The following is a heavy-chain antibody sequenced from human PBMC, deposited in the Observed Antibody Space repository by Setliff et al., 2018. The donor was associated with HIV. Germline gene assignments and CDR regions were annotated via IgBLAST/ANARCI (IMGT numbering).Heavy chain of an antibody. V-gene: IGHV1-2*02. Sequence: ASVKVSCKASGYTFNGYYMHWVRQAPGQGLEWMGWINPSSGGTNYAQKFQGRVTMTRDTSISTAYMELSRLRSDDTAVYYCAREIFSQGIVVVFDAFDIWGQGTMVTVSS. CDR1: GYTFNGYY. J-gene: IGHJ3*02. CDR2: INPSSGGT. D-gene: IGHD3-22*01. CDR3: AREIFSQGIVVVFDAFDI.